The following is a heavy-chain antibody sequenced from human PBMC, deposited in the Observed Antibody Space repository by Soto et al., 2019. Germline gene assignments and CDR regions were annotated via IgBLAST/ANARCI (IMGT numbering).Heavy chain of an antibody. CDR3: AKDRIRYSSRWYPLDY. D-gene: IGHD6-13*01. Sequence: GCLRRPCAASGFTFSSYGMHWVRQAPGKGLEWVAVISYDGSNKYYADSVKGRFTISRDNSKNTLYLQMNSLRAEDTAVYYCAKDRIRYSSRWYPLDYWGQGTLVTVSS. CDR1: GFTFSSYG. CDR2: ISYDGSNK. V-gene: IGHV3-30*18. J-gene: IGHJ4*02.